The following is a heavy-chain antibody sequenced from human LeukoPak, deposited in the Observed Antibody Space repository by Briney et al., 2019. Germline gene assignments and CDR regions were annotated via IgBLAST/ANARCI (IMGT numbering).Heavy chain of an antibody. Sequence: SETLSLTCTVSGGSISGYYWSWIRQPPGRGLEWIGYIYYSGSTNYNPSLKSRVTISVDTSKNQFSLKLSSVTAADTAVYYCARQTYSYGSGSYGYYFDYWGQGTLVTVSS. CDR1: GGSISGYY. V-gene: IGHV4-59*08. CDR3: ARQTYSYGSGSYGYYFDY. D-gene: IGHD3-10*01. CDR2: IYYSGST. J-gene: IGHJ4*02.